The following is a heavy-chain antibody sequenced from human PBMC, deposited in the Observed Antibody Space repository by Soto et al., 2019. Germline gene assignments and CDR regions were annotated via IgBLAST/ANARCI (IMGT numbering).Heavy chain of an antibody. CDR2: ISASTRNT. J-gene: IGHJ2*01. D-gene: IGHD2-15*01. V-gene: IGHV1-18*01. Sequence: QVQLVQSGGEVKKPGASVKVSCQASGYTFSDYAISWVRQAPGQGLEWMGWISASTRNTDQAQNFQGRVIMTLDTSTNTAYIELRSLRSDDTAVYYCVSCCCSVGSCFACWHFDLWGRGTLVTVSS. CDR1: GYTFSDYA. CDR3: VSCCCSVGSCFACWHFDL.